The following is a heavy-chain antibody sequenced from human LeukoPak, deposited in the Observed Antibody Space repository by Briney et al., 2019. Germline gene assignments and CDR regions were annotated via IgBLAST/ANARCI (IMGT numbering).Heavy chain of an antibody. CDR3: TRESSSGYYLSY. CDR2: IYSGGRT. D-gene: IGHD3-22*01. V-gene: IGHV3-66*01. Sequence: GGSLRLSCAASGFTVSSIYMSWVGQAPGKGPEWVSVIYSGGRTYYADSVKGRFTISRDNSKNTVFLQMDSLRAEDTAVYYCTRESSSGYYLSYWGQGTLVTVSS. CDR1: GFTVSSIY. J-gene: IGHJ4*02.